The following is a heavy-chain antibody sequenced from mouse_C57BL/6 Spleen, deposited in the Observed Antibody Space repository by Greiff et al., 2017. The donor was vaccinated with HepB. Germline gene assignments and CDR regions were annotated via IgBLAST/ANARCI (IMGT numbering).Heavy chain of an antibody. Sequence: KQRTGQGLEWIGEIYPRSGNTYYNEKFKGKATLTADKSSSTAYMELRSLTSEDSAVYFCARKGLLQGDQGMDYWGQGTSVTVSS. CDR3: ARKGLLQGDQGMDY. CDR2: IYPRSGNT. J-gene: IGHJ4*01. D-gene: IGHD2-3*01. V-gene: IGHV1-81*01.